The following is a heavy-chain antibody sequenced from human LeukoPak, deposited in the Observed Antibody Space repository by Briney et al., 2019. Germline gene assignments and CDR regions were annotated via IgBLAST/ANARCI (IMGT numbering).Heavy chain of an antibody. Sequence: ASVKVSCKASGYNFTNYGISWVRQAPGLGLEWMGWINAYKGNTNYAQRFQGRVSLTTDTSTSTAYMELRSLRSDDTAVYYCARVGRGDYWGQGTLVTVSS. D-gene: IGHD3/OR15-3a*01. CDR2: INAYKGNT. CDR1: GYNFTNYG. V-gene: IGHV1-18*01. CDR3: ARVGRGDY. J-gene: IGHJ4*02.